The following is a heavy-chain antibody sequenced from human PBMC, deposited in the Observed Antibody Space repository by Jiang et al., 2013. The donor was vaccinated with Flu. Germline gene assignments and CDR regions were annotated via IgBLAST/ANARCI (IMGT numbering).Heavy chain of an antibody. CDR1: GFTFSSYA. CDR2: ISYDGSKN. D-gene: IGHD1-1*01. V-gene: IGHV3-30-3*01. J-gene: IGHJ4*02. Sequence: QLVESGEAGPAWRSLRLSCAASGFTFSSYAMHWVRQAPGKGLEWVAVISYDGSKNYYADSVKGRLTISRDNSRNTLYLQMNSLRLGDTTVYYCARGGNWNDVFSYFDSWGQGTLVTVSS. CDR3: ARGGNWNDVFSYFDS.